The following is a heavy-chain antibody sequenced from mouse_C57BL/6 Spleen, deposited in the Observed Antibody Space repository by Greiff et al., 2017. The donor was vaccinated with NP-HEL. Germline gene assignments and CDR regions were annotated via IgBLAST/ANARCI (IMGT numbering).Heavy chain of an antibody. V-gene: IGHV1-64*01. D-gene: IGHD1-1*01. CDR2: IHPNSGST. J-gene: IGHJ4*01. CDR1: GYTFTSYW. CDR3: ARRGYGSSYDYAMDY. Sequence: QVQLQQPGAELVQPGASVKLSCKASGYTFTSYWMHWVKQRPGQGLEWIGMIHPNSGSTNYNEKFKSKATLTVDKSSSTAYMQLSSLASEDSAVYYCARRGYGSSYDYAMDYWGQGTSVTVSS.